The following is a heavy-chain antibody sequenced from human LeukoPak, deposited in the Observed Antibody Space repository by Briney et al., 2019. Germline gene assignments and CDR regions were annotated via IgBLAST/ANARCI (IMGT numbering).Heavy chain of an antibody. CDR1: GYTFTGYY. V-gene: IGHV1-2*04. J-gene: IGHJ5*02. Sequence: ASVKVSCKASGYTFTGYYMHWVRQAPGQGLEWMGWINPNSGGTNYAQKFQGWVTMTRDTSISTAYMELSRLRSDDTAVYYCARGEDIVVVPAGTFDHWGQGTLVTVSS. D-gene: IGHD2-2*01. CDR2: INPNSGGT. CDR3: ARGEDIVVVPAGTFDH.